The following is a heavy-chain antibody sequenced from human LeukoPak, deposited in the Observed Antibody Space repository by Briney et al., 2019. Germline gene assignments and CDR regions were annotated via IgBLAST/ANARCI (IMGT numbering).Heavy chain of an antibody. V-gene: IGHV3-74*01. J-gene: IGHJ5*02. CDR2: INSDGINT. CDR3: ARDLGQYYDTSDNWFDP. CDR1: GFTFSNYW. D-gene: IGHD3-22*01. Sequence: PGGSLRLSCAASGFTFSNYWMHWVRHAPGKGLVWVSLINSDGINTSYADSVKGRFTISRDNAKNTLNMQMNSLRAEDTAVYYCARDLGQYYDTSDNWFDPWGQGTLVTVSS.